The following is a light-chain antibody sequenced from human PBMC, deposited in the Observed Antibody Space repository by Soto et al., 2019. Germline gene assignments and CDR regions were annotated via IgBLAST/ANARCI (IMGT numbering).Light chain of an antibody. V-gene: IGKV3-20*01. Sequence: EIVLTQSPGTLSLSPGERATLSCRASQSVSSSYLAWYQQKPGQAPRLLIYGASSRATGIPDRFSGSGSGTEFTLTISRLEPEDFAVYYCQQYGSSLFFGQGTKLEIK. CDR1: QSVSSSY. CDR3: QQYGSSLF. J-gene: IGKJ2*01. CDR2: GAS.